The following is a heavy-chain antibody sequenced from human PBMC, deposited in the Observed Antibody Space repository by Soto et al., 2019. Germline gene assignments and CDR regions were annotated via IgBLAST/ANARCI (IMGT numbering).Heavy chain of an antibody. D-gene: IGHD2-2*01. J-gene: IGHJ6*02. V-gene: IGHV4-30-2*01. Sequence: PSETLSLTCAVSGGSISSGGYSWSWIRQPPGKGLEWIGYMYHSGSTYYNPSLKSRVTISIDRSKNQFSLKLSSVTAADTAVYYCARGPPPAAISVYYYYGMDVWGQGTTVTVSS. CDR3: ARGPPPAAISVYYYYGMDV. CDR2: MYHSGST. CDR1: GGSISSGGYS.